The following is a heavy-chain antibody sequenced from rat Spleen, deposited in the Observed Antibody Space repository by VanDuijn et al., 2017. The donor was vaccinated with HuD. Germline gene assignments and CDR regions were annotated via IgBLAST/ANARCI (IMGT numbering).Heavy chain of an antibody. CDR1: GFTFSDYY. D-gene: IGHD1-6*01. V-gene: IGHV5-7*01. CDR3: GRGGILPPY. J-gene: IGHJ2*01. CDR2: ISYDGTTT. Sequence: EVQLVESDGGLVQPGRSLKLSCAASGFTFSDYYMAWVRQAPTKGLEWVATISYDGTTTYYRDSVKGRFTISRDNAKSTLYMQMDSLRSEETATYYGGRGGILPPYWGQGVMVTVSS.